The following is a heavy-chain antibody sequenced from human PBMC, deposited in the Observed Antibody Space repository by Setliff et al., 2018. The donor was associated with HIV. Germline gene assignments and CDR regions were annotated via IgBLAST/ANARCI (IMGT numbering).Heavy chain of an antibody. CDR2: INDGNGNT. CDR3: ARIFLRGLQYGGLDI. J-gene: IGHJ3*02. V-gene: IGHV1-3*01. D-gene: IGHD4-4*01. Sequence: GASVKVSCKATGYTFTNYAIHWVRQAPGLGLAWMGWINDGNGNTKYSQNFQGRVTITRDTSSTTSYLELSGMTSEDTAVYYCARIFLRGLQYGGLDIWGQGTLVTVSS. CDR1: GYTFTNYA.